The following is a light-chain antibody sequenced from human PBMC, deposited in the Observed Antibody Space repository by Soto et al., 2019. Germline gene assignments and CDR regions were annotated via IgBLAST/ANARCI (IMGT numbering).Light chain of an antibody. Sequence: QSALTQPPSVSGSPGQSVAISCTGTSSDVGSYNRVAWYQQPPGTAPKLMIYEASNRPSGVPDRFSGSKSGNTASLTISGLQAVDEADYYCSSFTSSSTYVFGTGTKATVL. CDR3: SSFTSSSTYV. J-gene: IGLJ1*01. V-gene: IGLV2-18*02. CDR2: EAS. CDR1: SSDVGSYNR.